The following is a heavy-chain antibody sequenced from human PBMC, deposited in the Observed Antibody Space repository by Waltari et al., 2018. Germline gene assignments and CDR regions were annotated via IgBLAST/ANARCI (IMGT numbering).Heavy chain of an antibody. CDR2: IRSKANSYAT. V-gene: IGHV3-73*01. CDR1: GFTFSGSA. CDR3: TRRGDGGNSEAPTYYYGMDV. D-gene: IGHD2-21*02. J-gene: IGHJ6*02. Sequence: EVQLVESGGGLVQPGGSLKLSCAASGFTFSGSAMHWVRQASGKGLEWVGRIRSKANSYATAYAASVKGRFTISRDDAKNTAYLQMSSLKTEDTAVYYCTRRGDGGNSEAPTYYYGMDVWGQGTTVTVSS.